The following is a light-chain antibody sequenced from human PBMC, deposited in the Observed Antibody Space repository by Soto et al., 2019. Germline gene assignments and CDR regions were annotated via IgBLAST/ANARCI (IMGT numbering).Light chain of an antibody. CDR1: QSISSY. CDR3: QESYSSPPT. J-gene: IGKJ1*01. V-gene: IGKV1-39*01. Sequence: DIQMTQSPSSLSASVGDRVTITCRVSQSISSYLNWYQQKPGKAPKLLIYAASSLQSGVPSRFSGSGSGTDFTLTISSLHPEDFATYYCQESYSSPPTFGQGTKVEI. CDR2: AAS.